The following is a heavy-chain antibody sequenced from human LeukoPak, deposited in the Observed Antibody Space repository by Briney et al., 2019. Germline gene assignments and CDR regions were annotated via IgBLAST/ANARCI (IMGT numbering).Heavy chain of an antibody. D-gene: IGHD3-22*01. CDR3: ARIGYYYDSSAIPGLDAFDI. J-gene: IGHJ3*02. Sequence: SQTLSLTCAVSGGSISSGGYSWSWIRQPPGKGLEWIGYIYYSGSTYYNPSLKSRVTISVDTSKNQFSLKLSSVTAADTAVYYCARIGYYYDSSAIPGLDAFDIWGQGTMVTVSS. CDR2: IYYSGST. V-gene: IGHV4-30-4*07. CDR1: GGSISSGGYS.